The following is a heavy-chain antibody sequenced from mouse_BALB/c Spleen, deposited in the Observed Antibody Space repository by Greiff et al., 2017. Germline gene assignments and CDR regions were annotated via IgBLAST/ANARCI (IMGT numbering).Heavy chain of an antibody. J-gene: IGHJ3*01. CDR3: ARESFAY. CDR2: ISSGGSYT. CDR1: GFTFSSYA. V-gene: IGHV5-9-4*01. Sequence: EVQGVESGGGLVKPGGSLKLSCAASGFTFSSYAMSWVRQSPEKRLEWVAEISSGGSYTYYPDTVTGRFTISRDNAKNTLYLEMSSLRSEDTAMYYCARESFAYWGQGTLVTVSA.